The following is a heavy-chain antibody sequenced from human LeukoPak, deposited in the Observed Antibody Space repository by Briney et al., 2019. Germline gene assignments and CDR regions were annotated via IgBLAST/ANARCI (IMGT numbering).Heavy chain of an antibody. Sequence: GGSLRLSCAASGFSFSSYAMNWVRQAPGEGLEWLSGITGSGGSTYYADSVKGRFTISRDNSKDTLYLQMNSLRAEDTAVYYCAKGLTSGWVVDAFDMWGQGTMVTVSS. D-gene: IGHD6-19*01. CDR1: GFSFSSYA. CDR3: AKGLTSGWVVDAFDM. J-gene: IGHJ3*02. V-gene: IGHV3-23*01. CDR2: ITGSGGST.